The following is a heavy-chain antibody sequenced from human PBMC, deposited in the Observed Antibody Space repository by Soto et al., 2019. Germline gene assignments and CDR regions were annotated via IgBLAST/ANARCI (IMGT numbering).Heavy chain of an antibody. J-gene: IGHJ3*01. CDR3: ARGARCSNGICNDGPFDF. CDR2: IKEDGSEK. CDR1: EFTFSDYY. Sequence: GGSLRLSCAASEFTFSDYYMNWVRQAPGKGLEWVANIKEDGSEKYYVDSVKGRFTISRDNAKNSLYLQMNSLRAEDTAVYYCARGARCSNGICNDGPFDFWGQGTTVTVS. D-gene: IGHD2-8*01. V-gene: IGHV3-7*01.